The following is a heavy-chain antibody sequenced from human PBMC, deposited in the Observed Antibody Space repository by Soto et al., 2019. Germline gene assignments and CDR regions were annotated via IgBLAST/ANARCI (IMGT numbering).Heavy chain of an antibody. CDR1: GSTFSNIA. CDR3: ATDQNWGWAS. D-gene: IGHD7-27*01. J-gene: IGHJ4*02. V-gene: IGHV3-23*01. CDR2: IGGSAGGI. Sequence: GGSLRLSCAASGSTFSNIAMIGVRQAPGKGLEWVSSIGGSAGGIAYADSMKGRFALSSDISKYTLYLPINSLRAEDTAVHYFATDQNWGWASRGQGTLATV.